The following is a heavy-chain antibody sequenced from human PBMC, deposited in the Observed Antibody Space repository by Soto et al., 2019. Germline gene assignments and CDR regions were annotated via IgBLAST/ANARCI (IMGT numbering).Heavy chain of an antibody. CDR3: ARDLSYYGSGSDY. CDR1: GFTFSSYG. CDR2: IWYDGSNK. D-gene: IGHD3-10*01. Sequence: QVQLVESGGGVVQPGRSLRLSCAASGFTFSSYGMHWVRQAPGKGLEWVAVIWYDGSNKYYADSVKGRFTISRDNSKNTLYLQMNSLRAEDTAVYYCARDLSYYGSGSDYWGQGTLVTVSS. V-gene: IGHV3-33*01. J-gene: IGHJ4*02.